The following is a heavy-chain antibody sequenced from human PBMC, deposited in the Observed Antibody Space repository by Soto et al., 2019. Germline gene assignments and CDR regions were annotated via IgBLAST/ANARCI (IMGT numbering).Heavy chain of an antibody. Sequence: EVQLLESGGGLVQPGGSLRLSCVVSGFTFGSYAMSWVRQAPEKGPEWVAILGGNGFTTYYADSVKGRFTISGDKSKRTLFLQMNSLRADDTGVYYCENALRPSLTFFYYMDVWGRGTSVTVSS. CDR2: LGGNGFTT. D-gene: IGHD2-2*01. J-gene: IGHJ6*03. V-gene: IGHV3-23*01. CDR3: ENALRPSLTFFYYMDV. CDR1: GFTFGSYA.